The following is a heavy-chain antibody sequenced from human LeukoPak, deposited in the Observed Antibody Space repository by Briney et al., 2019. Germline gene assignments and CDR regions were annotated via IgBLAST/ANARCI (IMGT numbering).Heavy chain of an antibody. CDR3: ARRAGAYSHPYDY. CDR2: ISTTSRYI. Sequence: PGGSLRLSCAASGFTFSTYSMNWVRQAPGKGLEWVSSISTTSRYIYYADSVKGRFTISRDNAKDSLYLQMNSLRAEDMAVYYCARRAGAYSHPYDYWGQGTLVTVS. V-gene: IGHV3-21*04. J-gene: IGHJ4*02. D-gene: IGHD4/OR15-4a*01. CDR1: GFTFSTYS.